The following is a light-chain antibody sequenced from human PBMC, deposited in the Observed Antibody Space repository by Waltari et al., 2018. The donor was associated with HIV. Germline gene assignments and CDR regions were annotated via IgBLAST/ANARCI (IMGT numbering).Light chain of an antibody. CDR3: AAWDDSLNGLWV. CDR2: GNN. Sequence: QSVLTPPPSTSGTPGQRVTLSCSATSPHTGSNTLHCSQHPPGTTPKLPTYGNNQRPSGVPDRFSGSKSGTSASLAISGLQSEDEADYYCAAWDDSLNGLWVFGGGTKLTVL. J-gene: IGLJ3*02. CDR1: SPHTGSNT. V-gene: IGLV1-44*01.